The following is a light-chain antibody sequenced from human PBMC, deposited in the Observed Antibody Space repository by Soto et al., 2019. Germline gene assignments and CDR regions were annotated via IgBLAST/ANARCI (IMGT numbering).Light chain of an antibody. Sequence: EIVLTQSPATLSVSPGERATLSCRASQSVSSSLVWYQQKPGQPPRLLIYDASNRATAIPARFSGSGSGTDFSLTISSLEPADFAVYYCQQRNTWPFTFGPGTKVDIK. CDR1: QSVSSS. V-gene: IGKV3-11*01. J-gene: IGKJ3*01. CDR2: DAS. CDR3: QQRNTWPFT.